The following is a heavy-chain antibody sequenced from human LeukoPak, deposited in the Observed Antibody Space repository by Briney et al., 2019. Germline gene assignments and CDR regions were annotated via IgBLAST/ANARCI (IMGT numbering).Heavy chain of an antibody. Sequence: SETLSLTCTVSSGSISTSNYYWGWVRQPPGKALEWIGNIFYSGSTYYSPSLKSRVTISVDTSKNQFSLKLSSVTAADTAVYYCARHVRWYQLLSRGWFDPWGQGTLVTVSS. D-gene: IGHD2-2*01. CDR3: ARHVRWYQLLSRGWFDP. V-gene: IGHV4-39*01. J-gene: IGHJ5*02. CDR2: IFYSGST. CDR1: SGSISTSNYY.